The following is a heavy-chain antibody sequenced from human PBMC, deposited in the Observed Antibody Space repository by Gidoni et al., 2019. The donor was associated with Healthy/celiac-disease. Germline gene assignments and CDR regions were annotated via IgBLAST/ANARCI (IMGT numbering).Heavy chain of an antibody. D-gene: IGHD2-2*01. CDR3: ARADCSSTSCYLYY. CDR1: GFTFSSYS. J-gene: IGHJ4*02. Sequence: EVQLVESGGGLVKPGGSLRLSCAASGFTFSSYSMNWVRQAPGKGLEWVSSISSSSSYIYYADSVKGRFTISRDNAKNSLYLQMNSLRAEDTAVYYCARADCSSTSCYLYYWGQGTLVTVSS. CDR2: ISSSSSYI. V-gene: IGHV3-21*01.